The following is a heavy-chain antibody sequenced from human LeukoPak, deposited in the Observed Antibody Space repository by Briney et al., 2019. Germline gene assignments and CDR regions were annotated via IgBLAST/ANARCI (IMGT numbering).Heavy chain of an antibody. CDR2: ISYDGSIK. Sequence: PGGCLRLSCAASGFTFSRYGMHWVRQAPGKGLEWVAVISYDGSIKYYADSVKGRFTISKDNSKNTLDLQMNSLRAEDTAVYYCAKADEMNMDYWGQGTLVTASA. J-gene: IGHJ4*02. D-gene: IGHD2/OR15-2a*01. CDR3: AKADEMNMDY. V-gene: IGHV3-33*06. CDR1: GFTFSRYG.